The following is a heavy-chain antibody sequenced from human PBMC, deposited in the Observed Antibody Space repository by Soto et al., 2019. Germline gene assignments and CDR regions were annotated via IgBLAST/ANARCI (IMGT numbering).Heavy chain of an antibody. CDR1: GGSISSYY. CDR3: ATLPNGYFFDY. CDR2: IYYSGST. Sequence: SETLSLTCTVSGGSISSYYWSWIRQPPGKGLEWIGYIYYSGSTNYNPSLKSRLTISIDTSKSQFSLKLNSVTAADTAVYYCATLPNGYFFDYWGQGALVTVSS. V-gene: IGHV4-59*12. D-gene: IGHD2-8*01. J-gene: IGHJ4*02.